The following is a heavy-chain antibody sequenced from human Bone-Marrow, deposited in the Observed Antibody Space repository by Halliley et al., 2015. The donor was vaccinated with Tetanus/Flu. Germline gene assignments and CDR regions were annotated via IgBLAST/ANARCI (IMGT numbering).Heavy chain of an antibody. V-gene: IGHV4-59*11. CDR3: AREAYSYYGMDV. CDR2: TSHSGGT. Sequence: TLSLTCTVSGGSIANHYLTWIRQPPGKGLEWIAYTSHSGGTNYNRSLKSRVTITADKSKNQFSLKVRSVTAADTAVYYCAREAYSYYGMDVWGQGTTVIVSS. J-gene: IGHJ6*02. CDR1: GGSIANHY.